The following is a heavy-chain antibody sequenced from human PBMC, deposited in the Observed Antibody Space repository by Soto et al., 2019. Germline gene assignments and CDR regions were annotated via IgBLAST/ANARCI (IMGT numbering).Heavy chain of an antibody. V-gene: IGHV6-1*01. CDR1: GDSVSTNSAT. CDR2: TYCRSKWYN. J-gene: IGHJ5*01. CDR3: ARIVGNSWLDS. Sequence: SQTLSLTCAISGDSVSTNSATCDWIRQSPSRGLEWLGRTYCRSKWYNDYAVSVKGRITINPDTSNNQFSLQLNSVTPDDTAVYYCARIVGNSWLDSWGQGTLVTSPQ. D-gene: IGHD3-22*01.